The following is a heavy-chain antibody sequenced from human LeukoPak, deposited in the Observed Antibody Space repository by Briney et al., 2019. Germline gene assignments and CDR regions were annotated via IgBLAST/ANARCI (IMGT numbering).Heavy chain of an antibody. CDR1: GDSVSSNSAT. CDR2: TYYRSKWYN. CDR3: ARTYSARWYP. V-gene: IGHV6-1*01. Sequence: SQTLSLTCAISGDSVSSNSATWHWIRQSPSRGLEWLGTTYYRSKWYNDYAVSVESRITINPDTSKNQFSLQLNSVTPEDSAVYYCARTYSARWYPWGQGTMVTVSS. J-gene: IGHJ3*01. D-gene: IGHD6-13*01.